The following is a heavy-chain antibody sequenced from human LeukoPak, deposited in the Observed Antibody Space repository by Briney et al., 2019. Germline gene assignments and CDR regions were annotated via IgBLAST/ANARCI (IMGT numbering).Heavy chain of an antibody. J-gene: IGHJ6*03. V-gene: IGHV1-69*06. D-gene: IGHD5-18*01. Sequence: GASVKVSCKASGGTFSSYAISWVRQAPGQGLEWMGGIIPIFGTANYAQKFQGRVTITAEKSTSTAYMELSSLRSEDTAVYYCARDYVAAGGYALDYYYYMDVWGKGTTVTVSS. CDR3: ARDYVAAGGYALDYYYYMDV. CDR1: GGTFSSYA. CDR2: IIPIFGTA.